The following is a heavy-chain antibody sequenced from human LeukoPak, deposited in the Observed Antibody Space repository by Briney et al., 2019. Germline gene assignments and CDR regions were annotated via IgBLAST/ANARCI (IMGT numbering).Heavy chain of an antibody. V-gene: IGHV3-7*01. CDR3: ARGGELGSPADAFDI. CDR2: IKQDGSET. Sequence: QPGGSLRLSCAASGFTFRSYWMTWVRQYPGKGLEWVANIKQDGSETYYADSVKGRFTISRDNAKRSLYLQMNSLRAEDTAVYYCARGGELGSPADAFDIWGQGTMVTVSS. D-gene: IGHD1-26*01. J-gene: IGHJ3*02. CDR1: GFTFRSYW.